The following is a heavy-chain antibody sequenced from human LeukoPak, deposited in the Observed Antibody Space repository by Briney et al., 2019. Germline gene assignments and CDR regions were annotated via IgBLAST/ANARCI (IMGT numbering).Heavy chain of an antibody. V-gene: IGHV1-24*01. D-gene: IGHD2-15*01. CDR1: GYTLTELS. Sequence: ASVKVSCKVSGYTLTELSMHWVRQAPGKGLEWMGGFDPEDGETIYAQKFQGRVTMTEDTSTDTAYMELSSLRSEDTAVYYCASACSGGSCYLDKPFDYWGQGTLVTVSS. CDR3: ASACSGGSCYLDKPFDY. CDR2: FDPEDGET. J-gene: IGHJ4*02.